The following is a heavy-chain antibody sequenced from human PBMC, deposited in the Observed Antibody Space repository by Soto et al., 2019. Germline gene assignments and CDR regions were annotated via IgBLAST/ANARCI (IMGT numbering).Heavy chain of an antibody. CDR1: GVSLSLYY. D-gene: IGHD4-17*01. CDR2: ISGSGIST. CDR3: AKDPVQTTVTVFDH. V-gene: IGHV3-23*01. Sequence: PGGSLRLSCAASGVSLSLYYMDGVRQTTGKGLEWVSGISGSGISTYYADSVKGRFTISRDNSKNTLFLQMNSLRAEDTAVYYCAKDPVQTTVTVFDHWGQGTLVTVSS. J-gene: IGHJ4*02.